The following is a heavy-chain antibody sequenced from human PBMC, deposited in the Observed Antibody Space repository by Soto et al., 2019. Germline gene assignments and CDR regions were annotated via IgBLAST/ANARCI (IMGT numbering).Heavy chain of an antibody. J-gene: IGHJ4*02. V-gene: IGHV3-30*03. CDR2: ISYDGSNK. CDR1: GFTFSTYG. Sequence: QVQLVESGGGVVQHGGSLRLSCAASGFTFSTYGIHWVRQPPGKGLEWVSVISYDGSNKYYVDSVKGRFTISRDNSKNTVYLQLNSLRPEDTALSYCARSNSGSSGCADSWGPGTLVIVSS. CDR3: ARSNSGSSGCADS. D-gene: IGHD1-26*01.